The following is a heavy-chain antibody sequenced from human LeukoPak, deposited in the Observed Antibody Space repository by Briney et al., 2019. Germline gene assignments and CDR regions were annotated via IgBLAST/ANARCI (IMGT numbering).Heavy chain of an antibody. Sequence: SETLSLTCTVSGGSISSNYWSWIRQPAGKGLEWIGRMHSSGNTNYNPSLKSRVTMSVDTSKNQVSLKLSSVTAADTAVYYCAKELNRDFWSGYSLYGMDVWGQGTTVTVSS. CDR2: MHSSGNT. CDR3: AKELNRDFWSGYSLYGMDV. CDR1: GGSISSNY. D-gene: IGHD3-3*01. V-gene: IGHV4-4*07. J-gene: IGHJ6*02.